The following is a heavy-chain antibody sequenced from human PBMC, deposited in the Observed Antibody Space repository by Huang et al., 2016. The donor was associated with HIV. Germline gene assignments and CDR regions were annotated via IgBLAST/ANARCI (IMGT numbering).Heavy chain of an antibody. D-gene: IGHD5-12*01. CDR3: AKAARGGFELDF. J-gene: IGHJ4*02. CDR1: GFTFNNYG. CDR2: GAAYGKIK. Sequence: VQLVESGGAVVQPGRSLRLSCTASGFTFNNYGMHWVREAAGKGLEWVDVGAAYGKIKKYVDSIKGGYTSSKDKTQNMLYLQVNNLGGDDTALEHGAKAARGGFELDFWGQGTLVTVSS. V-gene: IGHV3-30*18.